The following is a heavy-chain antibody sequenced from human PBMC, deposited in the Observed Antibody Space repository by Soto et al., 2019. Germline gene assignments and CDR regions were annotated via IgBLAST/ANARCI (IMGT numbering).Heavy chain of an antibody. CDR1: GGSIRTPDY. Sequence: SETLSLTCTVSGGSIRTPDYWSWIRQPPGKGLEWIGYIYYSGSTYYNPSLKSRVTISVDTSKNQFSLKLSSVTAADTAVYYCARVGSYGDYDYWGQGTLVTVSS. D-gene: IGHD4-17*01. V-gene: IGHV4-30-4*01. J-gene: IGHJ4*02. CDR2: IYYSGST. CDR3: ARVGSYGDYDY.